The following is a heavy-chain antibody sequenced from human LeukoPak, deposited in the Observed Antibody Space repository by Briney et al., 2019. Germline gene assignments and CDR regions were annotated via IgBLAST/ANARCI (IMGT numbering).Heavy chain of an antibody. Sequence: GGSLRLSCAASGFTFSSYGMHWVRQAPGKGLEWVAFIRYDGSNKYYAGSVKGRFTISRDNSKNTLYLQMNSLRVEDTAVYYCARDACSGGSCYHEYFDFWGQGTLVAVSS. CDR1: GFTFSSYG. CDR3: ARDACSGGSCYHEYFDF. D-gene: IGHD2-15*01. CDR2: IRYDGSNK. V-gene: IGHV3-30*02. J-gene: IGHJ4*02.